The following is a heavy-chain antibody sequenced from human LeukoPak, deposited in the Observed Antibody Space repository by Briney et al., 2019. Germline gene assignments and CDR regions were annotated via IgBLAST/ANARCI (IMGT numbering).Heavy chain of an antibody. CDR2: ISSSGSTI. D-gene: IGHD5-24*01. CDR1: GFTFSSYE. J-gene: IGHJ4*02. CDR3: ARDRFPRMAGPILVD. V-gene: IGHV3-48*03. Sequence: GGSLRLSCAASGFTFSSYEMNWVRQAPGKGLEWVSYISSSGSTIYYADSVKGRFTISRDNAKNSLYLQMNSLRAEDTAAYYCARDRFPRMAGPILVDWGQGTLVTVSS.